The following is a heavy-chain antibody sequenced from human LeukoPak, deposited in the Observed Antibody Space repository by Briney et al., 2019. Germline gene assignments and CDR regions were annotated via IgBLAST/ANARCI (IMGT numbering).Heavy chain of an antibody. CDR3: AGGTTGTTRQDY. D-gene: IGHD1-1*01. Sequence: SETLSLTCTVSGYYISSGYYWGWIRQPPGKGLEWIGSIYHSGSTYYNPSLKSRVTISVDTSKNQFSLKLSSVTAADTAVYYCAGGTTGTTRQDYWGQGTLVTVSS. CDR1: GYYISSGYY. J-gene: IGHJ4*02. V-gene: IGHV4-38-2*02. CDR2: IYHSGST.